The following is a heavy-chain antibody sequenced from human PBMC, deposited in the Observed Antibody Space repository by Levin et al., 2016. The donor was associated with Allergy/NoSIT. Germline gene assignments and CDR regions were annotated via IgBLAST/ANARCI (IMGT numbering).Heavy chain of an antibody. Sequence: SETLSLTCAVYGGSFSGYYWSWIRQPPGKGLEWIGEINHSGSTNYNPSLKSRVTISVDTSKNQFSLKLSSVTAADTAVYYCARAYKRSFRGIDYWGQGTLVTVSS. J-gene: IGHJ4*02. V-gene: IGHV4-34*01. CDR1: GGSFSGYY. CDR2: INHSGST. CDR3: ARAYKRSFRGIDY. D-gene: IGHD3-10*01.